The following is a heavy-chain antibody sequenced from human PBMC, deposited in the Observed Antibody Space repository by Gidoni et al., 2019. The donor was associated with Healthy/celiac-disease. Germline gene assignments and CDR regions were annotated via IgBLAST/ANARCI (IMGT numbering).Heavy chain of an antibody. CDR2: ISGSGGST. CDR1: GFPLSRYA. V-gene: IGHV3-23*01. J-gene: IGHJ4*02. D-gene: IGHD2-15*01. CDR3: AKDLVGLGGGKGWDY. Sequence: EVQLLESGGGLVQPGGSLRLYCAASGFPLSRYAMRWVRQAPGKGLEWGSAISGSGGSTYYADSVKGRFTISRDNSKNTLYLQMNSLRAEDTAVYYCAKDLVGLGGGKGWDYWGQGTLVTVSS.